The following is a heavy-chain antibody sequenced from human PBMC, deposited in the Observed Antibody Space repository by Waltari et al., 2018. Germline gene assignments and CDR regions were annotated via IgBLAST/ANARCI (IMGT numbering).Heavy chain of an antibody. D-gene: IGHD6-13*01. Sequence: EVQLLESGGGLVQPGGSLRLACAASGFTFSSYAMSWVRQASGKGLEWVSPISGSGGSTYYADSVKGRFTISRDNSKNTLYLQMNSLRAEDTAVYYCAKIMVGRIGAAGIFDYWGQGTLVTVSS. V-gene: IGHV3-23*01. CDR1: GFTFSSYA. CDR2: ISGSGGST. J-gene: IGHJ4*02. CDR3: AKIMVGRIGAAGIFDY.